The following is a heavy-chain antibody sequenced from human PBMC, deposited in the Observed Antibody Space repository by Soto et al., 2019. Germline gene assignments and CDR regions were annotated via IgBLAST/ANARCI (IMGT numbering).Heavy chain of an antibody. V-gene: IGHV5-51*01. J-gene: IGHJ5*02. CDR2: IFPSDSDT. CDR3: ARKDKSGYFNWFDP. CDR1: GYKFTSSW. Sequence: PGESLKLSRRTAGYKFTSSWIAWVRQKPGKGLEWMGIIFPSDSDTRYSPSFQGQVTISADRSTSTVFLQWASLKASDTAVYFCARKDKSGYFNWFDPWGQGTLVTVSS. D-gene: IGHD3-22*01.